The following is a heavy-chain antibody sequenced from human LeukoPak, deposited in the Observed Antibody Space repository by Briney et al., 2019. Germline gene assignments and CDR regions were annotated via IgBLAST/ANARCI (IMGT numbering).Heavy chain of an antibody. CDR3: AREKSAATYYYYYGMDV. D-gene: IGHD2-2*01. Sequence: SSETLSLTCTVSGGSISSYYWSWIRQPAGKGLEWVGRIYTSGSTNYNPSLKSRVTMSVDTSKNQFSLKLSSVPAADTAVYYCAREKSAATYYYYYGMDVWGQGTTVTVSS. J-gene: IGHJ6*02. CDR1: GGSISSYY. CDR2: IYTSGST. V-gene: IGHV4-4*07.